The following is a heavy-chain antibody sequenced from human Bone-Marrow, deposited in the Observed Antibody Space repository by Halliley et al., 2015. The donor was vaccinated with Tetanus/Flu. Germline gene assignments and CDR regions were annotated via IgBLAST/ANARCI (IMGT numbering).Heavy chain of an antibody. Sequence: EGISFIAGSGDPIYYADSVRGRFTISRDSAKKSVYLQMNSLGAGDPALYYCARSFGKAHFDYWGQGTLVTVSS. J-gene: IGHJ4*02. D-gene: IGHD3-3*01. V-gene: IGHV3-48*03. CDR2: IAGSGDPI. CDR3: ARSFGKAHFDY.